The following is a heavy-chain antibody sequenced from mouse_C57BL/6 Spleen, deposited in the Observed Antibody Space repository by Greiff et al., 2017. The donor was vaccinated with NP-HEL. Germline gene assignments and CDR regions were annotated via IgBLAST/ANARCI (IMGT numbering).Heavy chain of an antibody. J-gene: IGHJ2*01. CDR2: IDPENGDT. D-gene: IGHD1-1*01. CDR3: TLFITTVPYYFDY. CDR1: GFNIKDDY. Sequence: EVQLQQSGAELVRPGASVKLSCTASGFNIKDDYMHWVKQRPEQGLEWIGWIDPENGDTEYASKFQGKATITADTSSNTAYLQLSSLTSEDTAVYYCTLFITTVPYYFDYWGQGTTLTVSS. V-gene: IGHV14-4*01.